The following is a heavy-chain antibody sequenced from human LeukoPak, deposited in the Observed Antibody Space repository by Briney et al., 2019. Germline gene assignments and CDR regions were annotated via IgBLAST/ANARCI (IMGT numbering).Heavy chain of an antibody. CDR3: AKDQGGRDYYYYGMDV. CDR1: GFSFSSYG. CDR2: ISYDGSNK. D-gene: IGHD1-26*01. V-gene: IGHV3-30*18. J-gene: IGHJ6*02. Sequence: PGGSLRLSCAASGFSFSSYGMNWVRQAPGKGLEWLAVISYDGSNKYYADSVKGRFTISRDNSKNTLYLQMNSLRAEDTAVYYCAKDQGGRDYYYYGMDVWGQGTTVTVSS.